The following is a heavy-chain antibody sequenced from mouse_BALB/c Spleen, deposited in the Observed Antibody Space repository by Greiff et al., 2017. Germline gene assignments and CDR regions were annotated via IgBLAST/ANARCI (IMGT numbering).Heavy chain of an antibody. Sequence: QVQLKQSGAELVRPGSSVKISCKASGYAFSSYWMNWVKQRPGQGLEWIGQIYPGDGDTNYNGKFKGKATLTADKSSSTAYMQLSSLTSEDSAVYFCTRRRSEVDYWGQGTTLTVSS. CDR2: IYPGDGDT. V-gene: IGHV1-80*01. CDR1: GYAFSSYW. CDR3: TRRRSEVDY. J-gene: IGHJ2*01.